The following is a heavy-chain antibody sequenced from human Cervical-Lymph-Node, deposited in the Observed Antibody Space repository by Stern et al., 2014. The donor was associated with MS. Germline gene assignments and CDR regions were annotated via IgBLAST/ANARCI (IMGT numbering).Heavy chain of an antibody. CDR2: ISASGDSI. V-gene: IGHV3-48*01. D-gene: IGHD2-15*01. CDR1: GFTFSHYS. Sequence: EMQLVESGGGLVQPGGSLRLSCAASGFTFSHYSMNWVRQAPGKGLEWVSYISASGDSIYYADSVKGRFTISRDNAKNSLFLQMNSLRAEDTAVYFCTRVIRSGHHEYWGQGTLVTVSS. J-gene: IGHJ4*02. CDR3: TRVIRSGHHEY.